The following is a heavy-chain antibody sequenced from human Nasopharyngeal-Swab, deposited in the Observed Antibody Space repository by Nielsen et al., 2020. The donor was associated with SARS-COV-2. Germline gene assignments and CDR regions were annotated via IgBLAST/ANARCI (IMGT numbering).Heavy chain of an antibody. V-gene: IGHV3-23*01. D-gene: IGHD1-1*01. CDR3: VRDEDVVGTTFWY. CDR1: GFTFSSYA. J-gene: IGHJ4*02. CDR2: ISGSGGST. Sequence: GGSLRLSCAASGFTFSSYAMSWVRQAPGKGLEWVSAISGSGGSTYYADSVKGRFTISRDNSKNSLYLQMNSLRAEDTAVYYCVRDEDVVGTTFWYWGQGTLVTVSS.